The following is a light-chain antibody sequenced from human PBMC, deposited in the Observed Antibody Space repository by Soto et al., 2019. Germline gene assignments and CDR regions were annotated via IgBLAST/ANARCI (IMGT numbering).Light chain of an antibody. CDR3: QSYDSNLGGHV. CDR2: GNN. J-gene: IGLJ1*01. Sequence: QAVVTQPPSVSGAPGQRVTISCTGSSSNVGAVHTVQWCQQLSGSAPKLLIFGNNKRASGVPDRFSGSKSGTSASLTITGLQPEDEGDYYCQSYDSNLGGHVFGTGTKLTVL. CDR1: SSNVGAVHT. V-gene: IGLV1-40*01.